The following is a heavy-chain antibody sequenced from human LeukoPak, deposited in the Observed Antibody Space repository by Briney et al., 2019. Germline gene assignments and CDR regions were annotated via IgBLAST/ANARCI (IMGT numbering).Heavy chain of an antibody. Sequence: ASVKVSCKASGYTFTGYDINWVRQATGQGLEWMGWMNPNSGNTGYAQKFQGRVTITRNTSISTAYMELSSLRSEDTAVYYCARPKDYYDSSGYLWDDAFDIWGQGTMVTVSS. CDR3: ARPKDYYDSSGYLWDDAFDI. D-gene: IGHD3-22*01. V-gene: IGHV1-8*03. CDR2: MNPNSGNT. J-gene: IGHJ3*02. CDR1: GYTFTGYD.